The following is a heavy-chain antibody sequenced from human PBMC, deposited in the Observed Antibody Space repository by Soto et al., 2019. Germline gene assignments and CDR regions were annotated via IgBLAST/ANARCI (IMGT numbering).Heavy chain of an antibody. Sequence: ASVKVSCKASGYTFTSYDINWVRQATGQGLEWMGWMNPNSGNTGYAQKFQGRVTMTRNTSISTAYMELSSLRSEDTAVYYCARAAPASGAFDIWGQGTMVTVSS. J-gene: IGHJ3*02. CDR1: GYTFTSYD. CDR2: MNPNSGNT. V-gene: IGHV1-8*01. CDR3: ARAAPASGAFDI. D-gene: IGHD6-6*01.